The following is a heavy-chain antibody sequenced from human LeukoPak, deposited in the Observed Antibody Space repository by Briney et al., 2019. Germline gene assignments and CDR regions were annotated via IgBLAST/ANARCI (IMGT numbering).Heavy chain of an antibody. D-gene: IGHD3-16*01. CDR2: INHSGST. Sequence: SETLSLTCAVYGGSFSGYYWSWIRQPPGKGLEWIGEINHSGSTNYNPSLKSRVTISVDTSKNQFSLKLSSVTAADTAVYYCARGTSGLYSTFDYWGQGTLVTVSS. V-gene: IGHV4-34*01. CDR1: GGSFSGYY. CDR3: ARGTSGLYSTFDY. J-gene: IGHJ4*02.